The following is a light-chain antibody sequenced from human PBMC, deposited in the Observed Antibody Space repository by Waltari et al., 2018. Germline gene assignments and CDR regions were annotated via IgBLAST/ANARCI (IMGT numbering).Light chain of an antibody. V-gene: IGLV2-23*03. CDR1: NSNVGSYNL. CDR2: EGN. J-gene: IGLJ2*01. Sequence: QSALTQPASVSGSPGQSITISCTGFNSNVGSYNLVSWYQKPPGKAPKRLIYEGNRRPSGFSNRFSGSKSDNTASLSLSGLQAEDESDYYCCSNVGSSVFFGGGTKLTVL. CDR3: CSNVGSSVF.